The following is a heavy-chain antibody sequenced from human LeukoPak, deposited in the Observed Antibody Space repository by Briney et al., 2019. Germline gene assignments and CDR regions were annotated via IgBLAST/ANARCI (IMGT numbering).Heavy chain of an antibody. CDR1: GGSISSYY. V-gene: IGHV4-59*08. Sequence: SETLSLTCTVSGGSISSYYWSWIRQPPWKGLEWIGYIYYSGSTNYNPSLESRVTISVDTSKNQFSLKLSSVTAADTAVYYCARRIQLWSLFDYWGQGTLVTVSS. CDR3: ARRIQLWSLFDY. D-gene: IGHD5-18*01. J-gene: IGHJ4*02. CDR2: IYYSGST.